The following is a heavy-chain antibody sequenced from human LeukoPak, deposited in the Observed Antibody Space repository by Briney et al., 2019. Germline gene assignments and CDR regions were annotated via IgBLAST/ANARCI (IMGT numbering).Heavy chain of an antibody. Sequence: PSETLSLTCTVSGGSINSYYWSWIRQPPGKGLEWIGYIYYSGSTNYNPSLKSRVTISVDTSKNQFSLRLSSVTAADTAVYYCARDPQYYYDSSGYPIYAFDIWGQGTMVTVSS. CDR1: GGSINSYY. J-gene: IGHJ3*02. CDR2: IYYSGST. D-gene: IGHD3-22*01. V-gene: IGHV4-59*01. CDR3: ARDPQYYYDSSGYPIYAFDI.